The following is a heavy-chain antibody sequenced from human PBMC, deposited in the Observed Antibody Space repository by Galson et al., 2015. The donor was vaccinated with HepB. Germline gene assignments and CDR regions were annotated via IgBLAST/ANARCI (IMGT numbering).Heavy chain of an antibody. CDR3: ARAGSTPGTRGWEPHHAIDY. D-gene: IGHD1-26*01. CDR2: INPNSGGT. CDR1: GYTFTGYY. Sequence: SVKVSCKASGYTFTGYYMHWVRQAPGQGLEWMGWINPNSGGTNYAQKFQGRVTMTRDTSISTAYMELSRLRSDDTAVYYCARAGSTPGTRGWEPHHAIDYWGQGTLVTVSS. V-gene: IGHV1-2*02. J-gene: IGHJ4*02.